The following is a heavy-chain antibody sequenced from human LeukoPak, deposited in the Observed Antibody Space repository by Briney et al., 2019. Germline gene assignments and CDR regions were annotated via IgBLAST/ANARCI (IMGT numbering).Heavy chain of an antibody. V-gene: IGHV3-20*04. CDR2: INWNGGST. CDR1: GFTFDDYG. J-gene: IGHJ4*02. Sequence: GGSLRLSCAASGFTFDDYGMSWVRQAPGKGLEWVSGINWNGGSTGYADSVKGRFTISRDNAKNSLYLQMNSLRAEDTAVYYCAKDHPFDFYYDSSGYFLYWGQGTLVTVSS. CDR3: AKDHPFDFYYDSSGYFLY. D-gene: IGHD3-22*01.